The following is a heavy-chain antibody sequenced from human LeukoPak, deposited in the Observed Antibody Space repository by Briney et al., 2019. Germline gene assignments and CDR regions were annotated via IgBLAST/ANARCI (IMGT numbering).Heavy chain of an antibody. D-gene: IGHD3-22*01. CDR2: ISGSGGST. J-gene: IGHJ4*02. Sequence: GGSLILSSAASGFTFSSYAMSWVRQAPGKGLEWVSAISGSGGSTYYADSVKGRFTISRDNSKNTLYLQMNSLRAEDTAVYYCAKARDYYDSSGPFDYWGQGTLVTVSS. CDR1: GFTFSSYA. V-gene: IGHV3-23*01. CDR3: AKARDYYDSSGPFDY.